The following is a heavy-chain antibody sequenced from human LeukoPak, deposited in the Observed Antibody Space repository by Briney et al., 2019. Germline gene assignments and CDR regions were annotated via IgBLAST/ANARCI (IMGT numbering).Heavy chain of an antibody. CDR3: ARYIWGSYPTFEDY. CDR1: GGSISSYY. Sequence: LETLSLTCTVSGGSISSYYWSWIRQPTGKGLEWIGYIYYSGSTNYNPSLKSRVTISVDTSKNQFSLKLSSVTAADTAVYSCARYIWGSYPTFEDYWGQGTLVTVSS. J-gene: IGHJ4*02. V-gene: IGHV4-59*01. D-gene: IGHD3-16*01. CDR2: IYYSGST.